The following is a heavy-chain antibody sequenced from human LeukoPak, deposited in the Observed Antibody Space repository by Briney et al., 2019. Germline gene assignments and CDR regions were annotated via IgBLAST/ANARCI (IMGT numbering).Heavy chain of an antibody. J-gene: IGHJ4*02. CDR2: IKSKTDGGTT. V-gene: IGHV3-15*01. CDR1: GFTFSNAW. D-gene: IGHD6-13*01. Sequence: GGSLRLSCAASGFTFSNAWMSWVRQAPGKGLEWVGRIKSKTDGGTTGYAAPVKGRFTISRDDSKNTLYLQMNSLKTEDTAVYYCTTDLSSWYPDYWGQGTLVTVSS. CDR3: TTDLSSWYPDY.